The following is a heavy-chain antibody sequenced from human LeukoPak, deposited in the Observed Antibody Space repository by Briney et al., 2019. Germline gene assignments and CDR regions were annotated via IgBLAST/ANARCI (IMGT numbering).Heavy chain of an antibody. CDR2: IYYSGST. J-gene: IGHJ5*02. Sequence: PSGTLSLTSTVSGGSISSGGYYWSWIRQHPGKGLEWIGYIYYSGSTYYNPSLKSRVTISVDTSKNQFSLKLSSVTAADTAVYYCARGRYCSGGSCYSVGGNWFDPWGQGTLVTVSS. V-gene: IGHV4-31*03. CDR3: ARGRYCSGGSCYSVGGNWFDP. D-gene: IGHD2-15*01. CDR1: GGSISSGGYY.